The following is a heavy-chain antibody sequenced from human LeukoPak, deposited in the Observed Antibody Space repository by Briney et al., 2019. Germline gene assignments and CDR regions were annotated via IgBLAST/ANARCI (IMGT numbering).Heavy chain of an antibody. CDR3: ARRGSSSYYYYYMDV. J-gene: IGHJ6*03. V-gene: IGHV3-33*01. CDR2: IWYDGSNK. CDR1: GFTFSSYG. Sequence: GGSLRLSCAASGFTFSSYGMHWVRQAPGKGLEWVAVIWYDGSNKYYADSVKGRFTISRDNSKNPLYLQMNSLRAEGTAVYYCARRGSSSYYYYYMDVWGKGTTVTVSS. D-gene: IGHD6-6*01.